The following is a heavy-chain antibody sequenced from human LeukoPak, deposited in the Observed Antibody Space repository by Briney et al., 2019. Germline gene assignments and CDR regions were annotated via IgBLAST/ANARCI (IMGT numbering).Heavy chain of an antibody. V-gene: IGHV3-33*06. CDR3: AKDRGKQLVHSPQDY. CDR1: GFTFSSYG. J-gene: IGHJ4*02. D-gene: IGHD6-6*01. CDR2: ICYDGSNK. Sequence: GGSLRLSCAASGFTFSSYGMHWVRRAPGKGLEWVAVICYDGSNKYYADSVKGRFTISRDNSKNTLYLQMNSLRAGDTAVYYCAKDRGKQLVHSPQDYWGQGTLVTVSS.